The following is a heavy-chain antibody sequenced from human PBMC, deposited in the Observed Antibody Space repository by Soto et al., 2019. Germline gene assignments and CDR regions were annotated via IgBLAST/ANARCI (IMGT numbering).Heavy chain of an antibody. Sequence: SETLSLTCTLSGGSISSYYWSWIRQPPGTGLEWIGYIYYSGSTNYNHSLKSRVTISVDTSKNQFSLKLNSVTAADTAVYYCARVLFGRGNWFDPGGQGTLVTVS. V-gene: IGHV4-59*01. CDR1: GGSISSYY. CDR3: ARVLFGRGNWFDP. CDR2: IYYSGST. J-gene: IGHJ5*02. D-gene: IGHD3-3*01.